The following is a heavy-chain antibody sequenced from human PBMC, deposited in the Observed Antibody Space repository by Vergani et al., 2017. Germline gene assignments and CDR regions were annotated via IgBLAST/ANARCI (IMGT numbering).Heavy chain of an antibody. CDR2: IYLADSDT. V-gene: IGHV5-51*01. D-gene: IGHD1-1*01. CDR3: ARHTTYTDS. J-gene: IGHJ4*02. Sequence: EVELVQSGPEMRKPGASLKISCKGFESSFGNTWIGWVRQMPGKGLDWLGIIYLADSDTRYSPSFQGQVSISADNTSSTAFLQWGSLKATDTALYYCARHTTYTDSWGQGTLVTVSS. CDR1: ESSFGNTW.